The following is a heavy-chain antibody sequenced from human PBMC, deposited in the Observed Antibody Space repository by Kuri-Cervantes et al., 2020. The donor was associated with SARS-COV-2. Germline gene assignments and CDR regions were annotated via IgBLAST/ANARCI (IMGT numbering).Heavy chain of an antibody. V-gene: IGHV1-8*02. CDR3: ARAPGRYCSSTSCARGAFDI. J-gene: IGHJ3*02. CDR1: GYTFTSYD. Sequence: ASVKVSCKASGYTFTSYDINWVRQATGQGLEWMGWMNPNSGNTGYAQKFQGRVTMTGNTSVSTAYMELSSLRSEDTAVYYCARAPGRYCSSTSCARGAFDIWGQGTMVTVSS. D-gene: IGHD2-2*01. CDR2: MNPNSGNT.